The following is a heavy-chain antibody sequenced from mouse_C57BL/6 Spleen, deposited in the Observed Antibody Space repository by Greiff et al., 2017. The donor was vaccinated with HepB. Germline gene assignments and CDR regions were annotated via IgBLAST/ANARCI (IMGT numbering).Heavy chain of an antibody. CDR2: IYWDDDK. Sequence: QVTLKESGPGILQSSQTLSLTCSFSGFSLSTSGMGVSWIRQPAGKGLEWLAHIYWDDDKRYNPSLKSRTTITKDTSRNQVFLKITSVDTADTATYYCSRSDYYSMDYWGQGTSVTVSS. V-gene: IGHV8-12*01. CDR3: SRSDYYSMDY. CDR1: GFSLSTSGMG. J-gene: IGHJ4*01.